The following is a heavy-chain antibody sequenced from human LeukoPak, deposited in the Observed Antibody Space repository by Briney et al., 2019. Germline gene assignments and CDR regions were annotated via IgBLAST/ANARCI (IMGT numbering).Heavy chain of an antibody. CDR1: GGSISNYY. Sequence: SETLSLTCTVSGGSISNYYWSWIRQPAGKGLEWIGRIYSSGSTNYNPSLKSRVTMSLDTFKNQFSLKLTSVTAADTAVYYCARDSALGYCGGDCYPDYWGQGTLVTVSS. CDR2: IYSSGST. V-gene: IGHV4-4*07. CDR3: ARDSALGYCGGDCYPDY. J-gene: IGHJ4*02. D-gene: IGHD2-21*02.